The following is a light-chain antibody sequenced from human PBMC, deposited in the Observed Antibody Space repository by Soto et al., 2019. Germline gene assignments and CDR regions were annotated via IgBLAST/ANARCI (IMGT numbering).Light chain of an antibody. CDR1: QSVSSS. CDR2: GAS. CDR3: QQYNKWPLIT. Sequence: EIVMTQSPATLSVSPGERAALSFRASQSVSSSFAWYQQKPGQAPRLLIYGASTRATGVPARFSGSGSGTEFTLTISSLQSEDFAVYYRQQYNKWPLITFGQGTRLEIK. V-gene: IGKV3-15*01. J-gene: IGKJ5*01.